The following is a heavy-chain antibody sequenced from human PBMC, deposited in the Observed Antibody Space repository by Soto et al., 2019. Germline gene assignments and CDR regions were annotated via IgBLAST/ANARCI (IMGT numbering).Heavy chain of an antibody. J-gene: IGHJ5*02. D-gene: IGHD3-22*01. CDR3: ARVLVYYSCGYYAQDLLAP. Sequence: YWYSVLCSQRKGLEWIGYIYYSGSTNYNPSLKSRVTISVDTSKNQFSLKLSSVTAADTAVYYRARVLVYYSCGYYAQDLLAPRGQGTLDTVS. CDR1: Y. CDR2: IYYSGST. V-gene: IGHV4-59*01.